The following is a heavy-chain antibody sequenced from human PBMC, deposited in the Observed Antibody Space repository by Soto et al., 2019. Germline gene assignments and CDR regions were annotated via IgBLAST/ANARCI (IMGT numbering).Heavy chain of an antibody. CDR3: ASRPKAYSNYGGWFDP. CDR1: GGSISSGGYY. V-gene: IGHV4-31*03. Sequence: QVQLQESGPGLVKPSQTLSLTCTVSGGSISSGGYYWSWIRQHPGKGLEWIGYIYYSGSTYYNPSLKIRVTISVDTSKNQFSLKLSSVTAADTAVYYCASRPKAYSNYGGWFDPWGQGTLVTVSS. CDR2: IYYSGST. J-gene: IGHJ5*02. D-gene: IGHD4-4*01.